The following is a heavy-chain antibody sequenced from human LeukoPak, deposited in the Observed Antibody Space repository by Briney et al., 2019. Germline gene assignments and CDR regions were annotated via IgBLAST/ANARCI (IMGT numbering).Heavy chain of an antibody. CDR2: INSDGSST. Sequence: GGSLRLSCAASGFTFSSYWMHWVRQAPGKVLVWVSRINSDGSSTRYADSGKGRFTISREHAKNTLYLQMNSLRAEDTAIYYCAKESSLLRGPTVISYFDFWGQGTLLTVSS. CDR3: AKESSLLRGPTVISYFDF. D-gene: IGHD3-10*01. V-gene: IGHV3-74*01. J-gene: IGHJ4*02. CDR1: GFTFSSYW.